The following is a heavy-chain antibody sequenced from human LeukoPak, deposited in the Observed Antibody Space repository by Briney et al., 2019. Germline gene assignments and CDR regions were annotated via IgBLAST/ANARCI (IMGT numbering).Heavy chain of an antibody. CDR1: DGSXXXYY. D-gene: IGHD1-26*01. CDR3: ARGRSNYYGMDV. V-gene: IGHV4-59*01. J-gene: IGHJ6*02. Sequence: LXXSXSDGSXXXYYWXWIRRPPGKGLEWIGYIYYNGNTNYSPSLKSRVTMSVDTSKNLFSLKVSSVTAADTAVYYCARGRSNYYGMDVWGQGTTVTVSS. CDR2: IYYNGNT.